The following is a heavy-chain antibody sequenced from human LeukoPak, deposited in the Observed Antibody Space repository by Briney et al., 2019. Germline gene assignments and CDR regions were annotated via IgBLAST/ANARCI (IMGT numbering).Heavy chain of an antibody. CDR3: AKDRDYYDSSGSSGGMDV. D-gene: IGHD3-22*01. CDR2: ISWNSGSI. V-gene: IGHV3-9*01. CDR1: GFTFDDYA. J-gene: IGHJ6*02. Sequence: PGGSLRLSCAASGFTFDDYAMHWVRQAPGKGLEWVSGISWNSGSIGYADSVKGRFTISRDNAKNSLYLQMNSLRAEDTALYYCAKDRDYYDSSGSSGGMDVWGQGTTVTVSS.